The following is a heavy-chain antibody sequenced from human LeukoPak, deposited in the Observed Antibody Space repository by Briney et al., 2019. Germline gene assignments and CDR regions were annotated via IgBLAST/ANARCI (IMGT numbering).Heavy chain of an antibody. Sequence: PGGSLRLSCAASGFTFSSYAMSWVRQAPGKGLEWVSGIRSGGSTVYADSVKGRFTISRDNSKNTLYLQLNSLRAEDTAVYYCAREGSGRTAYNDGLDVWGQGTMVTVSS. CDR2: IRSGGST. CDR3: AREGSGRTAYNDGLDV. J-gene: IGHJ3*01. V-gene: IGHV3-23*01. D-gene: IGHD3-10*01. CDR1: GFTFSSYA.